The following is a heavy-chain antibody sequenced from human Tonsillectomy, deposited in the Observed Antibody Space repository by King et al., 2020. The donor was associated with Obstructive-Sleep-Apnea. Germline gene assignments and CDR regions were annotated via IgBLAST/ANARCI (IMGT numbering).Heavy chain of an antibody. CDR2: IYSGGTT. D-gene: IGHD3-10*01. CDR3: ASNSRLPGSGSYYPGVRDP. V-gene: IGHV3-53*04. Sequence: VQLVESGGGLVQPGGSLRLSCAASGFSVSSTYMSWVRQAPGKGLEWVSIIYSGGTTNYADSVKGRFTISRHNSKNTLYLQMNSLRAEDTAVYYCASNSRLPGSGSYYPGVRDPWGQGTLVTVSS. J-gene: IGHJ5*02. CDR1: GFSVSSTY.